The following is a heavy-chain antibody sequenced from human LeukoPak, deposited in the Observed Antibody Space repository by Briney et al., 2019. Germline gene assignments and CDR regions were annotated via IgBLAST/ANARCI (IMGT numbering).Heavy chain of an antibody. D-gene: IGHD1-26*01. V-gene: IGHV1-69*05. CDR1: GGTFSSYA. CDR3: ARGWSGAQTSAGGNWFDP. CDR2: TIPIFGTA. Sequence: ASVKVSCKASGGTFSSYAISWVRQAPGQGLEWMGGTIPIFGTANYAQKFQGRVTITTDESTSTAYMELSSLRSEDTAVYYCARGWSGAQTSAGGNWFDPWGQGTLVTVSS. J-gene: IGHJ5*02.